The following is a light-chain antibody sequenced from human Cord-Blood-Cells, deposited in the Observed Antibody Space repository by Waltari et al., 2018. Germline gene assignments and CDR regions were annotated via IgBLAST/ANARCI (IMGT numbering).Light chain of an antibody. CDR3: QQYYSTPQT. V-gene: IGKV4-1*01. Sequence: DIVMTQSPDSLAVSLGERATINCKSSQSVLYSSNHKNYLAWYQQKPGQPPKLLIYWASTRESGVPDRFSGSGSGRDFTLTISSLQAEDVAVYYCQQYYSTPQTFGRGTKVEIK. CDR1: QSVLYSSNHKNY. CDR2: WAS. J-gene: IGKJ1*01.